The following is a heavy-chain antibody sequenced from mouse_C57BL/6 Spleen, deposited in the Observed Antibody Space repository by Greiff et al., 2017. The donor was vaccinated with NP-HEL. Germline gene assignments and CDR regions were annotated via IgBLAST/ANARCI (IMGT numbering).Heavy chain of an antibody. CDR3: ARRGDYDNYYAMDY. J-gene: IGHJ4*01. D-gene: IGHD2-4*01. V-gene: IGHV2-6*03. CDR2: IWSDGST. Sequence: QVQLKESGPGLVAPSQSLSITCTVSGFSLTSYGVHWVRQPPGKGLEWLVVIWSDGSTTYNSALKSRLSISKDNSKSQVFLKRNSLQTDDTAMYYCARRGDYDNYYAMDYWGQGTSVTVSS. CDR1: GFSLTSYG.